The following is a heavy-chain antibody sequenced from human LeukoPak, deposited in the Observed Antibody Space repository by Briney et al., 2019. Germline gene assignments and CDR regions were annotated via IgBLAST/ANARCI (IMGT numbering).Heavy chain of an antibody. V-gene: IGHV3-30*04. Sequence: GRSLRLSCAASGFIFSTYGMHWVRQSPGKGLEWVTFISYDGSNKYYADSVKGRFTISRDNSKNTLYLQMNSLRTEDTAVYYCAKDYSSGYYYDYWGQGTLVTVSS. J-gene: IGHJ4*02. CDR1: GFIFSTYG. D-gene: IGHD3-22*01. CDR3: AKDYSSGYYYDY. CDR2: ISYDGSNK.